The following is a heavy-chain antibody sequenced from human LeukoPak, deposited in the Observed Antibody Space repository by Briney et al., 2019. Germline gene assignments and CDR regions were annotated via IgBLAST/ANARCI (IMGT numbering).Heavy chain of an antibody. CDR1: GFIFSSYS. CDR2: ISSSSSYI. V-gene: IGHV3-21*01. J-gene: IGHJ6*03. CDR3: AKVFYQLLSTGHMDV. D-gene: IGHD2-2*01. Sequence: GGSLRLSCAASGFIFSSYSMNWVRQAPGKGLGWVSSISSSSSYIYYADSVKGRFTISRDNAKKSLYLQMNSLGAEDTAVYYCAKVFYQLLSTGHMDVWGKGTTVTVSS.